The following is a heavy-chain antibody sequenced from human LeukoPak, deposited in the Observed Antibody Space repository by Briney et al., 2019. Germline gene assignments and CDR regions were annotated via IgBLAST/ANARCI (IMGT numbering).Heavy chain of an antibody. CDR3: ARAQGTGTPSNDAFDI. D-gene: IGHD1-1*01. Sequence: GGSLRLSCAASGFTFSSYAMHWVRQAPGKGLGYVSAISSNGGSTYYANSVKGRFTISRDNSKNTLYLQMGSLRAEDMAVYYCARAQGTGTPSNDAFDIWGQGTMVTISS. V-gene: IGHV3-64*01. J-gene: IGHJ3*02. CDR1: GFTFSSYA. CDR2: ISSNGGST.